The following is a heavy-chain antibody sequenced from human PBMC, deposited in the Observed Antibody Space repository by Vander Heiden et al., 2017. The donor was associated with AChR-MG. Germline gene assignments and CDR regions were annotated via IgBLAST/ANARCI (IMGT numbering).Heavy chain of an antibody. CDR1: GFTFSSSA. J-gene: IGHJ4*02. Sequence: QVQLVESGGRVVQPGRSLRLSCAASGFTFSSSAMHWVRQAPGKGLEWVAVISYDGSNKYYADSVKGRFTISRDNSKNTLYLQMNSLRAEDTAVYYCARDPTLVYRFSPSYPDYWGQGTLVTVSS. D-gene: IGHD6-6*01. CDR2: ISYDGSNK. V-gene: IGHV3-30-3*01. CDR3: ARDPTLVYRFSPSYPDY.